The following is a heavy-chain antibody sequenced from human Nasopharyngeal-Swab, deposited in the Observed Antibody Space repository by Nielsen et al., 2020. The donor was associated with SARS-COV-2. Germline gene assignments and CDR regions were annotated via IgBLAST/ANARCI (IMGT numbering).Heavy chain of an antibody. CDR3: AKDRDSGDDSEEYYHYYGMDV. V-gene: IGHV3-21*04. D-gene: IGHD5-12*01. Sequence: GGSLRLSCAASGFTFSSYSMNWVRQAPGKGLEWVSSISSSSSYIYYADSVKGRFTISRDNAKNSLYLQMNSLRVEDTAIYYCAKDRDSGDDSEEYYHYYGMDVWGQGAPVTVSS. J-gene: IGHJ6*02. CDR1: GFTFSSYS. CDR2: ISSSSSYI.